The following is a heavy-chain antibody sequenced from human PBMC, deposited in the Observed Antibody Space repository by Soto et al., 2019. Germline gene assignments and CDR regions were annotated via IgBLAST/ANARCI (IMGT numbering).Heavy chain of an antibody. J-gene: IGHJ4*02. V-gene: IGHV4-34*01. CDR1: GGSFSGYY. Sequence: PSETLSLTCAVYGGSFSGYYWSWIRQPPGKGLEWIGEINHSGSTNYNPSLKSRVTISVDTSKNQFPLKLSSVTAADTAVYYCALTSYCGGDCYWGSDYWGQGTLVTVSS. CDR3: ALTSYCGGDCYWGSDY. CDR2: INHSGST. D-gene: IGHD2-21*02.